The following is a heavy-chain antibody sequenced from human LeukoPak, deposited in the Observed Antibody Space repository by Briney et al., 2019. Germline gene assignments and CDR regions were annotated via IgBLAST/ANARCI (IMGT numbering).Heavy chain of an antibody. CDR3: ARGSSSHPRAHDAFHI. J-gene: IGHJ3*02. D-gene: IGHD6-13*01. CDR1: GGSISSYY. Sequence: PSETLSLTCTVSGGSISSYYWSWIRQPPGKGLEWIAYIYYSGSTNYNPSLKSRVTISVDTSKNQFSLKLSSVTAADTAVYYCARGSSSHPRAHDAFHIWGHVTMVTVSS. V-gene: IGHV4-59*01. CDR2: IYYSGST.